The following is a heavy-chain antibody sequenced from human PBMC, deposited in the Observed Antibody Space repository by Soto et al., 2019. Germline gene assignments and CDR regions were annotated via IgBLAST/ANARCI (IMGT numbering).Heavy chain of an antibody. CDR3: EYCGYYSSRWFPDY. Sequence: QITLKESGPSLVKPTQTLTLTCTFSGFSLTTNGVGVGWIRQSPGEALEWLALIYWDDDKRYSPSLKSRLTITKDTSKNQVVLTMTHRDSVDTDTYYCEYCGYYSSRWFPDYWGQGTLVTVS. D-gene: IGHD6-19*01. J-gene: IGHJ4*02. V-gene: IGHV2-5*02. CDR2: IYWDDDK. CDR1: GFSLTTNGVG.